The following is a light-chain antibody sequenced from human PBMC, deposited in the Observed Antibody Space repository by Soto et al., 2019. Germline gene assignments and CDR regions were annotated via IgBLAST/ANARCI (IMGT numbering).Light chain of an antibody. CDR2: SAS. J-gene: IGKJ2*01. Sequence: EIVLTQSPDTLSLSPGERATLSCRASQSIDSTFVTWYQQKPGQTPRLLIYSASNRATGIPDRFSGSGAGTDFPLTISRVEPDYFAVYYCQQYTGSWYTFGQGTKVEIK. V-gene: IGKV3-20*01. CDR1: QSIDSTF. CDR3: QQYTGSWYT.